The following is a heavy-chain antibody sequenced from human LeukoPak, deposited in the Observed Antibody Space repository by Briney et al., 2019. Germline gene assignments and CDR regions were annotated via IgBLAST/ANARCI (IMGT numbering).Heavy chain of an antibody. CDR3: AGNYGPYYFDY. CDR2: IWYDGSNK. Sequence: GRSLRLSCAASGFTSSNHGMHWVRQAPGKGLEWVAVIWYDGSNKYYADSVKGRFTISRDNSKNKLYLQMNSLRAEDTAVYYCAGNYGPYYFDYWGQGTLVTVSS. CDR1: GFTSSNHG. J-gene: IGHJ4*02. D-gene: IGHD3-10*01. V-gene: IGHV3-33*03.